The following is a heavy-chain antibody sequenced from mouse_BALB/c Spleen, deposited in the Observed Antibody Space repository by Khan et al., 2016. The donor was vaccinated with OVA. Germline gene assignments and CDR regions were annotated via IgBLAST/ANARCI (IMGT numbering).Heavy chain of an antibody. CDR1: GYTFTDFT. J-gene: IGHJ3*01. Sequence: VQLQQSGAELVRPGVSVKISCKGSGYTFTDFTLHWVKQSHAMSLEWIGVISTYYGDATYNQRFKDKATMTVDKSSSTAYLALARLTSEDPAIFYGTIGGGGNRFAYWGQGTLVTVSA. D-gene: IGHD3-3*01. V-gene: IGHV1S137*01. CDR3: TIGGGGNRFAY. CDR2: ISTYYGDA.